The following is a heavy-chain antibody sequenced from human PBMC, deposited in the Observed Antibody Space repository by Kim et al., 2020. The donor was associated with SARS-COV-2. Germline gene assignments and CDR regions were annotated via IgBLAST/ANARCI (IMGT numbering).Heavy chain of an antibody. Sequence: GGSLRLSCAATGFAFSTYWMHWVRQTAGKGLVWVSRISPEGSNTIYADSVRGRFTVSRDNAKNTLYLQMNSLRADDTAMYFCVTDYPHDRGSYCFDLWGQGALVTVSS. V-gene: IGHV3-74*01. D-gene: IGHD1-26*01. CDR1: GFAFSTYW. CDR2: ISPEGSNT. CDR3: VTDYPHDRGSYCFDL. J-gene: IGHJ4*02.